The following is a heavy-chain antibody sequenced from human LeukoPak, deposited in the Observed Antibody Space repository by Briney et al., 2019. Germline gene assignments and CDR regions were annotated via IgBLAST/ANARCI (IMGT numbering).Heavy chain of an antibody. CDR2: ISSSSSSI. J-gene: IGHJ6*03. CDR1: GFTFSSYS. Sequence: GGSLRLSCVASGFTFSSYSMNWVRQAPGKGLECVSYISSSSSSIYYADSVKGRFTISRDNAKNSLYLQMNSLRAEDTALYYCARKYYDFWSGLNYYYMDVWGKGTTVTVSS. CDR3: ARKYYDFWSGLNYYYMDV. D-gene: IGHD3-3*01. V-gene: IGHV3-48*04.